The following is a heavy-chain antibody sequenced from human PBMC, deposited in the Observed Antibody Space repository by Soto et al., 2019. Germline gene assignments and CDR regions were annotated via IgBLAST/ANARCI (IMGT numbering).Heavy chain of an antibody. CDR3: TRDSRGRNYYYMDV. CDR2: IYYSGST. D-gene: IGHD2-15*01. V-gene: IGHV4-61*01. CDR1: GGSLTSGTYS. Sequence: SETLSLTCTVSGGSLTSGTYSWGWIRQPPGKRLEWIGYIYYSGSTNYNPSLKSRVTISVDTSKNQFSLQLTSVTAADTAVYYCTRDSRGRNYYYMDVWGKGTTITVSS. J-gene: IGHJ6*03.